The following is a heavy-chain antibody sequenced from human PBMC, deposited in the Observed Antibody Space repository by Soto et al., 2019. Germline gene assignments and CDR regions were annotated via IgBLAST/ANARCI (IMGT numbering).Heavy chain of an antibody. Sequence: GGSLRLSCAASGFTFSSYWMHWVRQAPGKGLVWVSRINSDGSSTSYADSVKGRFTISRDNAKNTLYLQMNSLRAEDTAVYYCARGPFYGSGSHDFDPWGQGTLVTVSS. D-gene: IGHD3-10*01. J-gene: IGHJ5*02. CDR3: ARGPFYGSGSHDFDP. CDR1: GFTFSSYW. V-gene: IGHV3-74*01. CDR2: INSDGSST.